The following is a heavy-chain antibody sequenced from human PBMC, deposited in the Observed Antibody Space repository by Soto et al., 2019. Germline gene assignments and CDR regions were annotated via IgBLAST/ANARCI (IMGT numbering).Heavy chain of an antibody. CDR1: GYTFTKFD. D-gene: IGHD4-17*01. J-gene: IGHJ5*02. CDR3: VRGDYGDYSHWFDP. V-gene: IGHV1-8*01. CDR2: MNPNSGNT. Sequence: QVQLVQSGAEVKKPGASVRVSCKASGYTFTKFDINWVRQATGQGLEWMGWMNPNSGNTGYAQKFQGRVTMTRNTSITTAYMELSPLRSEDTAVYYCVRGDYGDYSHWFDPWGQGTLVTVSS.